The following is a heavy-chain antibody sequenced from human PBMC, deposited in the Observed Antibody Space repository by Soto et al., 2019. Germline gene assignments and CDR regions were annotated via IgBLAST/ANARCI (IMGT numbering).Heavy chain of an antibody. D-gene: IGHD3-9*01. CDR1: GFTFSSYS. V-gene: IGHV3-21*01. CDR2: ISSSSSYI. Sequence: GGSLRLSCAASGFTFSSYSMNWVRQAPGKGLEWVSSISSSSSYIYYADSVKGRFTISRDNAKNSLYLQMNSLRAEDTAVYYCARDLRTDYDILTGYSGGPWGQGTLVTSPQ. J-gene: IGHJ4*02. CDR3: ARDLRTDYDILTGYSGGP.